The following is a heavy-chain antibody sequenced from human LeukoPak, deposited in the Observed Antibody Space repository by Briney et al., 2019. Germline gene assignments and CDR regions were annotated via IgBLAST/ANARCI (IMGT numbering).Heavy chain of an antibody. Sequence: GGSLRLSCVVSGFSLSNYAMSWVRQAPGKGLEWVSYISERGGSTTYADPVEGRFTISRDNPRNTLYMQMNSLREEDTALYYCAIMHGYYDGSGYWVQWGQGTLVTVSS. D-gene: IGHD3-22*01. J-gene: IGHJ1*01. CDR3: AIMHGYYDGSGYWVQ. V-gene: IGHV3-23*01. CDR2: ISERGGST. CDR1: GFSLSNYA.